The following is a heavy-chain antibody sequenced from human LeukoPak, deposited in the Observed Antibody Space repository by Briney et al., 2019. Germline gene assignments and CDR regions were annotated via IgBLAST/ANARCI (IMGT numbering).Heavy chain of an antibody. CDR1: GFSFSGYW. V-gene: IGHV3-7*05. CDR3: ATVSTYTNFDY. D-gene: IGHD5-18*01. Sequence: HPGGSLRLSCAASGFSFSGYWMSWVRQAPGKGLEWVANINQDGSQKYYVAVVKGRFTISRDNAKNSLYLQMNSLRAEDTAVYYCATVSTYTNFDYWGQGTLVTVSS. J-gene: IGHJ4*02. CDR2: INQDGSQK.